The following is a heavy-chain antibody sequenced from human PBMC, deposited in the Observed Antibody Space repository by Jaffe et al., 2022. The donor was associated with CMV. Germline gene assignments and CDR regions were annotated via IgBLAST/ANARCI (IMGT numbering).Heavy chain of an antibody. CDR3: ARWGDYYGSGSSLRDAFDI. Sequence: EVQLVQSGAEVKKPGESLKISCKGSGYSFTSYWIGWVRQMPGKGLEWMGIIYPGDSDTRYSPSFQGQVTISADKSISTAYLQWSSLKASDTAMYYCARWGDYYGSGSSLRDAFDIWGQGTMVTVSS. CDR1: GYSFTSYW. J-gene: IGHJ3*02. CDR2: IYPGDSDT. V-gene: IGHV5-51*01. D-gene: IGHD3-10*01.